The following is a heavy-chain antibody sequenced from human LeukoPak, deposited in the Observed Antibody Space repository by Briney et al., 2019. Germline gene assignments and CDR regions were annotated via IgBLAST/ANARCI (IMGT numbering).Heavy chain of an antibody. V-gene: IGHV4-59*08. Sequence: PSETLSLTCTVSGGSISSYYWSWIRQPPGKGLEWIGYIYYSGSTNYNPSLKSRVTISVDTSKNQFSLKLSSVTAADTAMYYCARLAPLYDSSGYYYNYYYYYYGMDVWGQGTTVTVSS. CDR3: ARLAPLYDSSGYYYNYYYYYYGMDV. J-gene: IGHJ6*02. D-gene: IGHD3-22*01. CDR1: GGSISSYY. CDR2: IYYSGST.